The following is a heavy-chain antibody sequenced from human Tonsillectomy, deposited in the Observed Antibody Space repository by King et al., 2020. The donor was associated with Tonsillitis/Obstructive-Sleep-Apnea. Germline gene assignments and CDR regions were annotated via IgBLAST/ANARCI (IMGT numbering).Heavy chain of an antibody. V-gene: IGHV4-34*01. CDR2: IDHSGST. CDR1: AGSFSGYY. CDR3: AREGVEYSYGLGV. D-gene: IGHD2/OR15-2a*01. Sequence: VQLQQWGAGLLKPSETLSLTCAVYAGSFSGYYWSWIRQPPGKGLEWIGEIDHSGSTNYNPSLKSRVTVSVDTSKSQFSLKLNSVTAADTAVYYCAREGVEYSYGLGVWGQGTTVTVSS. J-gene: IGHJ6*02.